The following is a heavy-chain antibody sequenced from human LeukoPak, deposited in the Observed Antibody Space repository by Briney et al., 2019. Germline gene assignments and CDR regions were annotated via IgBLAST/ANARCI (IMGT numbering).Heavy chain of an antibody. CDR2: IYPADSYT. CDR1: GYNFTNYG. CDR3: ARQGGSSGPKPPDY. J-gene: IGHJ4*02. V-gene: IGHV5-51*01. D-gene: IGHD3-22*01. Sequence: GESLKISCKGSGYNFTNYGIGWVRQMPGKGLEWMGIIYPADSYTRYSPSFRGQVTISADKAISIAYLQWSSLKASDTAMYYCARQGGSSGPKPPDYWGQGTLVTVSS.